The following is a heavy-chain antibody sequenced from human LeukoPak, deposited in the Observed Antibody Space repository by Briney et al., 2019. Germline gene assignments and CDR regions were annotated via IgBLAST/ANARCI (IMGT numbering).Heavy chain of an antibody. CDR2: INHSGST. V-gene: IGHV4-34*01. CDR3: ARELAVAGTRYFDY. CDR1: GGSISSYY. D-gene: IGHD6-19*01. J-gene: IGHJ4*02. Sequence: SETLSLTCTVSGGSISSYYWSWIRQPAGKGLEWIGEINHSGSTNYNPSLKSRVTISVDTSKNQFSLKLSSVTAADTAVYYCARELAVAGTRYFDYWGQGTLVTVSS.